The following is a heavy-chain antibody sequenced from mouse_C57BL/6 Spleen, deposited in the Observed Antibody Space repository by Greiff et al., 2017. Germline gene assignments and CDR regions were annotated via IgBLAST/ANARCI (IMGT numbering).Heavy chain of an antibody. Sequence: EVQLVESGGGLVKPGGSLKLSCAASGFTFSDYGMHWVRQAPEKGLEWVAYISSGSSTIYYAATVKGRFTISRDNAKNTLFLQMTSLRSEDTAMXYCARPFRYYGSSYDYAMDYWGQGTSVTVSS. CDR2: ISSGSSTI. V-gene: IGHV5-17*01. CDR3: ARPFRYYGSSYDYAMDY. D-gene: IGHD1-1*01. CDR1: GFTFSDYG. J-gene: IGHJ4*01.